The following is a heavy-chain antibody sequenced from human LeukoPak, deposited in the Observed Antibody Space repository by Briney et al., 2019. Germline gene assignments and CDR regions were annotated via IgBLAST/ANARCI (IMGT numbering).Heavy chain of an antibody. D-gene: IGHD1-26*01. V-gene: IGHV5-51*01. J-gene: IGHJ4*02. Sequence: GESLKISCKGSGYSFSNYWIGWVRQMPGEGLEWMGIIYPGDSDTRYSPSFQGHVTISADNSISTAYLQWSSLKASDTAMYYCATYSGVWDLLNWGQGTLVAVSS. CDR1: GYSFSNYW. CDR2: IYPGDSDT. CDR3: ATYSGVWDLLN.